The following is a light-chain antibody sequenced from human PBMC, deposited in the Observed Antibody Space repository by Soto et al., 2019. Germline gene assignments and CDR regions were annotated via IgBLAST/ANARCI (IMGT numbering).Light chain of an antibody. CDR1: QSISSW. V-gene: IGKV1-5*03. J-gene: IGKJ1*01. Sequence: DIQMTQSPSTLSASVGDRVTITCRASQSISSWLAWYQQKPGKAPKLLIYKASSLESGVPSRFSGSGSGTEFTLTISSLKPDDFATYYCQQYNSYEWTFGQGTKVEIK. CDR2: KAS. CDR3: QQYNSYEWT.